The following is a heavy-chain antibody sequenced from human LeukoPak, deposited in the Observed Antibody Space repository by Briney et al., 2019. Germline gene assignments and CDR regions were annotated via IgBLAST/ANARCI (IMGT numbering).Heavy chain of an antibody. CDR2: FDPEDGET. Sequence: GASVKVSCKVSGYTLTELSMHWVRQAPGKGLEWMGGFDPEDGETIYAQKFQGRVTMTEDTSTDTAYMELSSLRSEDTAVYYCATDGVLRYFDWLFDWGQGTLVTVSS. D-gene: IGHD3-9*01. V-gene: IGHV1-24*01. CDR1: GYTLTELS. CDR3: ATDGVLRYFDWLFD. J-gene: IGHJ4*02.